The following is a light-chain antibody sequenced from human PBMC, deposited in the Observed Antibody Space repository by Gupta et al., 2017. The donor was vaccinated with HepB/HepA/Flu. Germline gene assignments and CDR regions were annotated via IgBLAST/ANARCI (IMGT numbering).Light chain of an antibody. V-gene: IGKV3-15*01. CDR1: QSVSSN. CDR3: QQYNNWPET. Sequence: MTESPATLSVSPGERATLSCRASQSVSSNLAWYQQKPGQAPRLLIYGASTRATGIPARFSGSGSGTEFTLTISSLQSEDFAVYYCQQYNNWPETFGQGTKVEIK. CDR2: GAS. J-gene: IGKJ1*01.